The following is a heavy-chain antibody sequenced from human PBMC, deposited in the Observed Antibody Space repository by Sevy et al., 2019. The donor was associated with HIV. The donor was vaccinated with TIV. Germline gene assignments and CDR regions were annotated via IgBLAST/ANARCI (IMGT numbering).Heavy chain of an antibody. CDR1: GGSISAYY. V-gene: IGHV4-59*01. Sequence: SETLSLTCTVSGGSISAYYWSWIRQPPGKGLEWIGYIHYTGNTKYNPSPESRVTISVDTSKNQFSLKLSSVTAADTATYYCAGAPPVRSGDDSLNWFAPWGQGTLVTVSS. CDR2: IHYTGNT. D-gene: IGHD5-12*01. J-gene: IGHJ5*02. CDR3: AGAPPVRSGDDSLNWFAP.